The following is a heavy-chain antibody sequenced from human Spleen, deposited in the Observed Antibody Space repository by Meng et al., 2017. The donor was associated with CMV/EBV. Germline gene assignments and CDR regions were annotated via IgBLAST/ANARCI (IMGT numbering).Heavy chain of an antibody. CDR2: ITGSGDAT. CDR1: GFTFTNYA. D-gene: IGHD2-2*01. J-gene: IGHJ4*02. CDR3: AKLTSWYGGFDY. Sequence: GGSLRLSCAASGFTFTNYAMSWVRQTPGKGLEWVSAITGSGDATYYADSVKGRFTISRDKSKNMLYLQMNSLRPEDTAIYYCAKLTSWYGGFDYWGQGTLVTVSS. V-gene: IGHV3-23*01.